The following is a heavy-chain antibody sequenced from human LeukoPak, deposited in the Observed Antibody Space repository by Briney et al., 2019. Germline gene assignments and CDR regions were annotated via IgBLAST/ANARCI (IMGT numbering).Heavy chain of an antibody. CDR1: GGSITSYY. CDR3: ARKTTGDQGSYFDY. J-gene: IGHJ4*02. Sequence: SETLSLTCTVSGGSITSYYWSWIRQPPGKGLEWIGYIFYSGSTNYNPSLKSRVTISVDTPKNQFSLRLSSVTAADTAVYYCARKTTGDQGSYFDYWGQGTLVTVSS. CDR2: IFYSGST. V-gene: IGHV4-59*01. D-gene: IGHD1-1*01.